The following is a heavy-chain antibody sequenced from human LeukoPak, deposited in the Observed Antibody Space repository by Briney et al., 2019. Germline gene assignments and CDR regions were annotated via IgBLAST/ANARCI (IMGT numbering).Heavy chain of an antibody. CDR2: MNPNSGNT. J-gene: IGHJ3*02. CDR3: ARVIGDVDIGVYDAFDI. CDR1: GYTFTSYD. Sequence: ASVKVSCKASGYTFTSYDINCVRQATGQGLEWMGWMNPNSGNTGYAQKFQGRVTMTRNTSISTAYMELSSLRSEDTAVYYCARVIGDVDIGVYDAFDIWGQGTMVTVSS. D-gene: IGHD5-12*01. V-gene: IGHV1-8*01.